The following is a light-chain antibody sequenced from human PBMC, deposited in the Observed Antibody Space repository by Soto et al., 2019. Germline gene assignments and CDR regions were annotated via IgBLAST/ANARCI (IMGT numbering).Light chain of an antibody. CDR3: ISYAGSSNV. Sequence: QSVLTQPPSASGSPGQSVAISCTGTSSDVGGYNYVSWYQQHPGKAPKLMIYEVNKRPSGVPDRFSGSKSGNTASLTDAGLLAEEEADYYCISYAGSSNVFGTGTKLTVL. CDR2: EVN. J-gene: IGLJ1*01. CDR1: SSDVGGYNY. V-gene: IGLV2-8*01.